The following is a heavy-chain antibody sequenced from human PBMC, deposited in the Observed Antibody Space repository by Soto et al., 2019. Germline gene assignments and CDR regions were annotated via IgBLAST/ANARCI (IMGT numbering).Heavy chain of an antibody. J-gene: IGHJ3*02. V-gene: IGHV4-30-4*01. Sequence: SETLSLTCTVSGGSISSGDYYWSWIRQPPGKGLEWIGYIYYSGSTYYNPSLKSRVTISVDTSKNQFSLKLSSVTAADTAVYYCARADVDTAMVDAFDIWGQGTMVTVSS. CDR3: ARADVDTAMVDAFDI. CDR1: GGSISSGDYY. D-gene: IGHD5-18*01. CDR2: IYYSGST.